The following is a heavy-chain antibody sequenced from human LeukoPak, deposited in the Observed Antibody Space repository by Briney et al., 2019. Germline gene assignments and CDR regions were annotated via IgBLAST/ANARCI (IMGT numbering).Heavy chain of an antibody. CDR3: ARDWHYYDSSGYYVGYYFDY. CDR2: INPNSGGT. CDR1: GYTFTGYY. Sequence: ASVKVSCKASGYTFTGYYMHWVRQAPGQGLEWMGWINPNSGGTNYAQKFQGRVTMTTDTSTSTAYMELRSLRSDDTAVYYCARDWHYYDSSGYYVGYYFDYWGQGTLVTVPS. J-gene: IGHJ4*02. V-gene: IGHV1-2*02. D-gene: IGHD3-22*01.